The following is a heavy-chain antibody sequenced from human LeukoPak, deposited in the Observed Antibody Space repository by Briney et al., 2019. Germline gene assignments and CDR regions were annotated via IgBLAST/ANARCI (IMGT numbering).Heavy chain of an antibody. CDR3: AKGGHALDY. V-gene: IGHV3-9*01. D-gene: IGHD2-8*01. Sequence: PAGRSLRLCCAASGFTFDDYAMHWVRQASGRGLEWVSGISWNSGSIGYADSVKGRFTISRDNAKNSLYLQMNSLRAEDTALYYCAKGGHALDYWGQGTLVTVSS. J-gene: IGHJ4*02. CDR1: GFTFDDYA. CDR2: ISWNSGSI.